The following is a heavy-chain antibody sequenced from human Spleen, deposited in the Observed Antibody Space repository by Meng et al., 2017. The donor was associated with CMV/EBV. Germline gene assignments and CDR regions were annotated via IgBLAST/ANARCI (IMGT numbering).Heavy chain of an antibody. CDR3: ARDYYDSSVYWYDTFDI. D-gene: IGHD3-22*01. CDR2: ISTHNGNT. CDR1: GYTFTGYY. Sequence: ASVKVSCKASGYTFTGYYMHWVRQAPGQGLEWMGWISTHNGNTNYAQKLQGRVTMTTDTSTSTAYMELRSLNSDDTAVYHCARDYYDSSVYWYDTFDIWGQGTMVTVSS. J-gene: IGHJ3*02. V-gene: IGHV1-18*04.